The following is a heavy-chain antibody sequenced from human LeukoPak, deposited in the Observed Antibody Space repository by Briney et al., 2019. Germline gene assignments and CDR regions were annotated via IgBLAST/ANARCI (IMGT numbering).Heavy chain of an antibody. CDR1: GFTFYTYT. CDR3: ARVLTTWDAFDI. J-gene: IGHJ3*02. Sequence: GGSLRLSCAASGFTFYTYTMNWVRQAPGKGLEWVSYISGSSGIIDYADSVRGRFTISRDNAKNSLYLQMNSLRAEDTAVYYCARVLTTWDAFDIWGQGTMVTVSS. D-gene: IGHD4-11*01. V-gene: IGHV3-48*01. CDR2: ISGSSGII.